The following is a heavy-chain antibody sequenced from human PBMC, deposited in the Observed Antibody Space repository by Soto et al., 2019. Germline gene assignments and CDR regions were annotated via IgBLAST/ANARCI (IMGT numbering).Heavy chain of an antibody. CDR3: TTDVYVVVTAIQGFDI. V-gene: IGHV1-2*04. Sequence: ASVKVSCKASGYTFTGYYMHWVRQAPGQGLEWMGWINPNSGGTNYAQKFQGWVTMTRDTSSSTAYMELNSLKTEDTAVYYCTTDVYVVVTAIQGFDIWGQGTRVTVS. J-gene: IGHJ3*02. D-gene: IGHD2-21*02. CDR1: GYTFTGYY. CDR2: INPNSGGT.